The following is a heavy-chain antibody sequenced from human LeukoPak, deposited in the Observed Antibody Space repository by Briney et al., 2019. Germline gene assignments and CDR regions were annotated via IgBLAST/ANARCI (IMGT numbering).Heavy chain of an antibody. Sequence: GGSLRLSCAASGLTVTNAWTNWVRQAPGRGLEWVGRIASKTDGGTTDYAAPVKGRFTISRDDSKNTLFLQMNSLKTEDTAVYYCTTGIRGDCGQGTLVTVSS. V-gene: IGHV3-15*04. CDR1: GLTVTNAW. CDR3: TTGIRGD. J-gene: IGHJ4*02. CDR2: IASKTDGGTT.